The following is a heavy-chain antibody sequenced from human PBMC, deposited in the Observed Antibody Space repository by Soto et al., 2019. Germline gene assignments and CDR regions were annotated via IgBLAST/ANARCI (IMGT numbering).Heavy chain of an antibody. D-gene: IGHD4-17*01. J-gene: IGHJ5*02. CDR1: GGSMSKFY. CDR2: VYATGTS. Sequence: SETLSLTCSVSGGSMSKFYWSWIRKTAGKGLEWMGRVYATGTSDYNPSLRSRIAMSVDISKKTFSLRLRSVTAADTGVYYCVRDGSKTLRDCFDPWGQGILVTVPQ. V-gene: IGHV4-4*07. CDR3: VRDGSKTLRDCFDP.